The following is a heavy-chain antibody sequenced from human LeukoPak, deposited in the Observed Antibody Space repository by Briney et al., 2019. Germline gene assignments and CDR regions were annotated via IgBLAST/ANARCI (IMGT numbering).Heavy chain of an antibody. Sequence: GGSLRLSCAASRFTFSSYGMHWVRQAPGKGLEWVAFIRYDGSNKFYADSVKGRFTISRDNSKNTLYLQMNSLRAEDTAVYYCARDDYYDSSGYYYYAFDIWGQGTMVTVSS. CDR3: ARDDYYDSSGYYYYAFDI. CDR2: IRYDGSNK. CDR1: RFTFSSYG. V-gene: IGHV3-30*02. J-gene: IGHJ3*02. D-gene: IGHD3-22*01.